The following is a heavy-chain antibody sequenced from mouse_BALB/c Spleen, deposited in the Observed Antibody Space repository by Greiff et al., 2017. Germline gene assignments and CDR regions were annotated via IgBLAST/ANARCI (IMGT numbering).Heavy chain of an antibody. CDR3: ARYGNHGGYYFDY. CDR2: INPSNGGT. CDR1: GYTFTSYY. D-gene: IGHD2-1*01. Sequence: QVQLQQPGAELVKPGASVKLSCKASGYTFTSYYMYWVKQRPGQGLEWIGGINPSNGGTNFNEKFKSKATLTVDKSSSTAYMQLSSLTSEDSAVYYCARYGNHGGYYFDYWGQGTTLTVSS. J-gene: IGHJ2*01. V-gene: IGHV1S81*02.